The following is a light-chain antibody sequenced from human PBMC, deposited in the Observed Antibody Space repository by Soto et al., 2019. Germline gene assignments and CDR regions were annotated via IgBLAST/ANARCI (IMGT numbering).Light chain of an antibody. J-gene: IGLJ3*02. CDR1: NSDVGGYNY. V-gene: IGLV2-8*01. Sequence: QSVLTQPPSASGSPGQSVTISCTGTNSDVGGYNYVSWYQQHPGKAPNLIISEVNKRPSGVPDRFSGSKSGNTASLTISGLQAEDEADYSCCSYARSSRVFGGGTKLTVL. CDR3: CSYARSSRV. CDR2: EVN.